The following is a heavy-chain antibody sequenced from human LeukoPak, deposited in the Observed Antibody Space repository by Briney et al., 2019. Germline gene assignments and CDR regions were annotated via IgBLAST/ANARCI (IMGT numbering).Heavy chain of an antibody. D-gene: IGHD3-9*01. V-gene: IGHV3-49*04. CDR1: GFTFGDYA. Sequence: TGGSLRLSCTASGFTFGDYAMSWVRQAPGKGLEWVGFIRSKADGGTTEYAASVKGRFTISRDDSKSIAYLQMNSLKTEDTAVYYCTSILYYDILTGWEPYYFDYWGQGTLVTVSS. J-gene: IGHJ4*02. CDR2: IRSKADGGTT. CDR3: TSILYYDILTGWEPYYFDY.